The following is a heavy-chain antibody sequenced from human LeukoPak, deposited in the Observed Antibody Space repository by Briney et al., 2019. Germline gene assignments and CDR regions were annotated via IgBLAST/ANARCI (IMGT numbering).Heavy chain of an antibody. D-gene: IGHD4-17*01. CDR3: AKDNYDYGDYDGGDY. CDR1: GFTFSSYG. Sequence: GGALRLSCVASGFTFSSYGMHWVRQPPGKGLEWVAFIRYDGSNKYYADSVKGRFTISRDNSRDTLHLQMNSLRAEDTAVYYCAKDNYDYGDYDGGDYWGQGTLVTVSS. J-gene: IGHJ4*02. CDR2: IRYDGSNK. V-gene: IGHV3-30*02.